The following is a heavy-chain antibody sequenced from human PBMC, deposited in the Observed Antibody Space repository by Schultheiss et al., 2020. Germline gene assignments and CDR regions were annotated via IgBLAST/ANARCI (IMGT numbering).Heavy chain of an antibody. D-gene: IGHD2-15*01. CDR2: IYHSGST. V-gene: IGHV4-30-2*05. CDR1: GGSISSGGYS. Sequence: SETLSLTCTVSGGSISSGGYSWSWIRQPPGKDLEWIGYIYHSGSTYYNPSLKSRVTISVDTSKNQFSLKLSSVTAADTAIYYCARGRYCSGGSCYMMWFDPWGQGTLVTVSS. J-gene: IGHJ5*02. CDR3: ARGRYCSGGSCYMMWFDP.